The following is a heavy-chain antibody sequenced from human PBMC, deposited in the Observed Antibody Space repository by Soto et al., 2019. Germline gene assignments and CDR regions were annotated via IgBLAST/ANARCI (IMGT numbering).Heavy chain of an antibody. D-gene: IGHD7-27*01. CDR3: ARLFTLTGDMNANAFDI. CDR1: GYTFTGYY. J-gene: IGHJ3*02. Sequence: ASVKVSCKASGYTFTGYYMHWVRQAPGQGLEWMGWINPNSGGTNYAQKFQGWVTMTRDTSISTAYMELSRLRSDDTAVYYCARLFTLTGDMNANAFDIWGQGTMVTVSS. CDR2: INPNSGGT. V-gene: IGHV1-2*04.